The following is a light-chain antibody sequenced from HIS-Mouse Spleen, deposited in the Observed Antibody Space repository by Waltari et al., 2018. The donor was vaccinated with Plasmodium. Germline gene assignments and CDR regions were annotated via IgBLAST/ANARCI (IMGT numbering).Light chain of an antibody. CDR2: GAS. J-gene: IGKJ3*01. CDR3: QQYNNWSFT. V-gene: IGKV3-15*01. Sequence: EIVMTQSPATLSVSPGEGATLSCRASQSVSINLAWYQQKPGQAPRLLIYGASTRATGIPARFSGSGSGTEFTLTISSLQSEDFAVYYCQQYNNWSFTFGPGTKVDIK. CDR1: QSVSIN.